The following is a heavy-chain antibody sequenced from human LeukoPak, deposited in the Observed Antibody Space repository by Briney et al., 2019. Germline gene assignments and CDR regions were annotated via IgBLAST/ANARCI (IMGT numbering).Heavy chain of an antibody. Sequence: GGSLRLSCAASGFTFSSYGMHWVRQASGKGLEWVAVISYDGSNKYYADSVKGRFTISRDNSKNTLYLQMNSLRAEDTAVYYCAKDSSRIVGATASLYYYYYGMDVWGQGTTVTVSS. D-gene: IGHD1-26*01. V-gene: IGHV3-30*18. CDR3: AKDSSRIVGATASLYYYYYGMDV. CDR1: GFTFSSYG. CDR2: ISYDGSNK. J-gene: IGHJ6*02.